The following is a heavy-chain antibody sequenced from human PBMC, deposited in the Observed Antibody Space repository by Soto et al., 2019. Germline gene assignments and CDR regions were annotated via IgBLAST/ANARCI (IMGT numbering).Heavy chain of an antibody. Sequence: GPSVKVSCKASGYTFTSYGISWVRQAPGQGLEWMEWINPNSGSTNYAQKFQGWVTMTRDTSISTAYMELSRLRSDDTAVYYCARDKGGFNQGYYYGMDVWGQGTTVTVSS. CDR1: GYTFTSYG. V-gene: IGHV1-2*04. CDR2: INPNSGST. CDR3: ARDKGGFNQGYYYGMDV. J-gene: IGHJ6*02. D-gene: IGHD3-16*01.